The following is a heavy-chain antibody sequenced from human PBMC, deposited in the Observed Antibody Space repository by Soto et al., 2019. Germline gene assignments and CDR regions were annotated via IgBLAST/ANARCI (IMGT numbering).Heavy chain of an antibody. CDR3: ARVAVAGDYWYFDL. CDR2: ISSSSSIM. D-gene: IGHD6-19*01. V-gene: IGHV3-48*01. J-gene: IGHJ2*01. Sequence: EVQLVESGGGLVQPGGSLRLSCAASGFTFSSYSMNWVRQAPGKGLEVVSDISSSSSIMYYADSVKGRFTISRDNAKNSLYLQMNSRRAADKAVYYCARVAVAGDYWYFDLWGRGTLVTVSS. CDR1: GFTFSSYS.